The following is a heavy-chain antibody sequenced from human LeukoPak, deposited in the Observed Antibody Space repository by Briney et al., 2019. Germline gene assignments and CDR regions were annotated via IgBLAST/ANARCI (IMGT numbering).Heavy chain of an antibody. V-gene: IGHV4-59*01. Sequence: SETLSLTCTVSGASISNYYWSWIRQPPGKGLEWIGYIYYSGSTNYNPSLKSRVTISVDTSKNQFSLKLSSVTAADTAVYYCARGRGGDAYNYNYWGEATLVTVSS. CDR2: IYYSGST. CDR1: GASISNYY. D-gene: IGHD5-24*01. J-gene: IGHJ4*02. CDR3: ARGRGGDAYNYNY.